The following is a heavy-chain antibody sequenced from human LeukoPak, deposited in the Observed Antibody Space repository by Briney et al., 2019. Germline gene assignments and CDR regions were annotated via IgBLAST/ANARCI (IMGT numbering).Heavy chain of an antibody. D-gene: IGHD2-15*01. CDR1: GFTFSSHS. J-gene: IGHJ4*02. CDR3: ARAHCSGGSCYSNDY. Sequence: PGGSLRLSCAASGFTFSSHSMNWVRQAPGKGLEWVSSISSSSSYIHYADSVKGRFTISRDNAKNSLFLQMNSLRAEDTAVFYCARAHCSGGSCYSNDYWGQGTLVTVSS. V-gene: IGHV3-21*01. CDR2: ISSSSSYI.